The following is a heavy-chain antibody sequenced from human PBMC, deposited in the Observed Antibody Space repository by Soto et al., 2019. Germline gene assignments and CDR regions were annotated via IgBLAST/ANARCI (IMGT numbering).Heavy chain of an antibody. V-gene: IGHV4-59*12. CDR2: IHYNGNT. CDR3: ARSMTTVTTNDY. D-gene: IGHD4-17*01. Sequence: SETLSLTCTVSGDSISAYSWSWVRQPPGKGLEWIGNIHYNGNTKYNPSLKSRVTMSVDTSKNQFSLKLSSVTAADTAVYYCARSMTTVTTNDYWGQGSLVTVSS. CDR1: GDSISAYS. J-gene: IGHJ4*02.